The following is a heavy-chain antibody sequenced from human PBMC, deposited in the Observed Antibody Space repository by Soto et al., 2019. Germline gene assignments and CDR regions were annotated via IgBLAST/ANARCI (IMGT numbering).Heavy chain of an antibody. CDR3: ASNGFGATNPFDY. D-gene: IGHD3-16*01. V-gene: IGHV3-21*01. CDR2: ISSSSSYI. CDR1: GFTFSSYS. J-gene: IGHJ4*02. Sequence: EVQLVESGGGLVKPGGSLRLSCAASGFTFSSYSMNWVRQVPWKGLEWVSSISSSSSYIYYADSVKGRFTISRDNAKNSLYLQMNSLRAEDTAWYYCASNGFGATNPFDYWGQGTLVTVSS.